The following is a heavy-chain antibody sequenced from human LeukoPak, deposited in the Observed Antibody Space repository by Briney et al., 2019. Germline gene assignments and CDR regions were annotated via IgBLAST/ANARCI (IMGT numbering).Heavy chain of an antibody. CDR2: ISVNSDTK. J-gene: IGHJ4*02. D-gene: IGHD1-26*01. Sequence: GGSLRLSCAASGFSFSAYSMNWVRQAPGKGLEWLSYISVNSDTKSYADSVRGRLTISRDDAKNSLYLQMSSLRVEDTAVYYCARDHLWAIDYWGQGILVTVSS. V-gene: IGHV3-48*01. CDR1: GFSFSAYS. CDR3: ARDHLWAIDY.